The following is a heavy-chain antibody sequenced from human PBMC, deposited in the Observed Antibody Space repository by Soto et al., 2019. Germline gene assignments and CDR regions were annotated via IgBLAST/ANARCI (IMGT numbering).Heavy chain of an antibody. CDR1: GYTFPSYY. Sequence: GASVQVSCKASGYTFPSYYMHWVRQAPGQGLEWMGIINPSGGGTSYAQKFQGRVTMTRDTSTSTVYMELSSLRSEDTAVYYCARWIAAAGLRYFGYWGQGTLVTVSS. D-gene: IGHD6-13*01. J-gene: IGHJ4*02. CDR3: ARWIAAAGLRYFGY. V-gene: IGHV1-46*03. CDR2: INPSGGGT.